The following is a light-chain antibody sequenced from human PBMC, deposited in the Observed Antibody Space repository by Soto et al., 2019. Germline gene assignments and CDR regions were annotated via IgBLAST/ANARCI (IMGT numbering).Light chain of an antibody. CDR1: QSISSW. Sequence: DIQMTQSPSTLSASVGDRVTITCRASQSISSWLAWYQQKPGKAPKLLIYDASSLESGVPSRFSGSGSGTNFTLTISSLRPEDFATYYCQQSASTPWTFGQGTKVDIK. CDR2: DAS. CDR3: QQSASTPWT. V-gene: IGKV1-5*01. J-gene: IGKJ1*01.